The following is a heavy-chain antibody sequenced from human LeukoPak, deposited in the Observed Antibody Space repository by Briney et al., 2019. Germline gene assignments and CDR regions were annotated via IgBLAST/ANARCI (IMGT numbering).Heavy chain of an antibody. Sequence: KSSETLSLTCTVSGGSISSGSYYWRWIRQPAGKGLEWIGRIYTSGSTNYNPSLKSRVTISVDTSKNQFSLKLSSVTAADTAVYYCARGGSFGLKANLDSWGQGTLVTVSS. CDR1: GGSISSGSYY. D-gene: IGHD3/OR15-3a*01. V-gene: IGHV4-61*02. CDR3: ARGGSFGLKANLDS. CDR2: IYTSGST. J-gene: IGHJ4*02.